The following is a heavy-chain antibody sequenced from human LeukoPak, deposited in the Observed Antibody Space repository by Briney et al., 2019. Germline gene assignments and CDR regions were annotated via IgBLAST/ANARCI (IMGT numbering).Heavy chain of an antibody. V-gene: IGHV3-64D*06. Sequence: GGSLRLSCSASGFTFNTYTMHWVRQAHGKGVEYVSAIDYNGGTRYYADSVKGRFTISRDNSKSTLYLQMSGLRAEDTAVYYCARASDPWLQLTWGQGTLVTVSS. CDR3: ARASDPWLQLT. J-gene: IGHJ5*02. CDR2: IDYNGGTR. D-gene: IGHD5-24*01. CDR1: GFTFNTYT.